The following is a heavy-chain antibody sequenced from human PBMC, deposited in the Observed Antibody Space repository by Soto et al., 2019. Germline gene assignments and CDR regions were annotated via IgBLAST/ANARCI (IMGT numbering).Heavy chain of an antibody. D-gene: IGHD3-3*01. J-gene: IGHJ3*02. Sequence: EVQLLESGGGLVQPGGSLRLSCAASGFTFSSYAMSWVRQAPGKGLEWVSAISGSGGSTYYADSVKGRFTISRDNSKNTLYLQMNSLRAEDTAVYYCAKASNSQCWSGYPENNAFGIWGQGTMVTVSS. CDR3: AKASNSQCWSGYPENNAFGI. V-gene: IGHV3-23*01. CDR2: ISGSGGST. CDR1: GFTFSSYA.